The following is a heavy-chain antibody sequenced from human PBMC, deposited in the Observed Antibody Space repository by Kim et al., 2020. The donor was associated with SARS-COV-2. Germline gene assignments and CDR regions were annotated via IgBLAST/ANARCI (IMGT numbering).Heavy chain of an antibody. CDR2: IYYSGTT. D-gene: IGHD6-19*01. CDR1: GGSTSSSSHY. CDR3: VREKPLYSSGWYGYFD. V-gene: IGHV4-39*02. Sequence: SETLSLTCTVSGGSTSSSSHYWGWIRQPPGKGLEWIGSIYYSGTTYYNPSLKSRVTISLDTSKNQFSLKLSSVTAADTAVYYCVREKPLYSSGWYGYFD. J-gene: IGHJ4*03.